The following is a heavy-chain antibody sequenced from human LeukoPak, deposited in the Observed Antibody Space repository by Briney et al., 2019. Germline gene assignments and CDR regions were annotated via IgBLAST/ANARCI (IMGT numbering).Heavy chain of an antibody. V-gene: IGHV3-23*01. D-gene: IGHD4-17*01. CDR3: AKVKYDYGDPVGWFDP. Sequence: PGGSLRLSCAASGFTFWNSAMTWVRQAPGKGLEWVSHISSSGGNTYYADSVKGRFTISRDNSNNTLYLQMNSLRGEDTAVYYCAKVKYDYGDPVGWFDPWGRGTLVTVSS. CDR1: GFTFWNSA. J-gene: IGHJ5*02. CDR2: ISSSGGNT.